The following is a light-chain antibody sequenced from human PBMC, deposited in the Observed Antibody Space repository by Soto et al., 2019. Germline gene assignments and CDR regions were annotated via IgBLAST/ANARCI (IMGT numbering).Light chain of an antibody. J-gene: IGKJ4*01. CDR1: QGISSA. Sequence: AIQLTQSPSSLSASVGDRVTITCRASQGISSALVWYQHKPARAPRLLIYDASSLQSGVSSRFSGSGSGTDFTLTISSLQPEDCATYYCQQFQSYALTFGGRTKLEIK. V-gene: IGKV1-13*02. CDR2: DAS. CDR3: QQFQSYALT.